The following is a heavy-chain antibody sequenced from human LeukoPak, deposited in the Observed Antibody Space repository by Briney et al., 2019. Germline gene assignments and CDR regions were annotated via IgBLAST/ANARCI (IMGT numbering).Heavy chain of an antibody. D-gene: IGHD3-22*01. CDR1: GFTFSSYS. CDR3: ARDRKYYYDSSGYSDY. CDR2: ISSSSSYI. V-gene: IGHV3-21*01. Sequence: PGGSLRLSCAASGFTFSSYSMNWVRQAPGKGLEWVSSISSSSSYIYYADSVKGRFTISRDNAKNSLYLQMNSLRAEDTAVYYCARDRKYYYDSSGYSDYWGQGTLVTVSS. J-gene: IGHJ4*02.